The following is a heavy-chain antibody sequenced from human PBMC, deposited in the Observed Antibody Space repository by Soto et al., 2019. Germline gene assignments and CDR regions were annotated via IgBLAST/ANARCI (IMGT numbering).Heavy chain of an antibody. CDR2: INHSGSN. V-gene: IGHV4-34*01. CDR3: ARGVSTIFGVVPNWFEP. CDR1: GGSFSGYY. D-gene: IGHD3-3*01. J-gene: IGHJ5*02. Sequence: PSETLSLTCAVYGGSFSGYYWSCIRQPPGKGLEWIGEINHSGSNNYNPSLKSRVTISVDTSKNQFSLQLSSVTAADTAVYYCARGVSTIFGVVPNWFEPSGQGTLVTVSS.